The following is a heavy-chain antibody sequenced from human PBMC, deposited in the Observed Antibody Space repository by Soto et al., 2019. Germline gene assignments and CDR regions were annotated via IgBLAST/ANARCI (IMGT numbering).Heavy chain of an antibody. J-gene: IGHJ4*02. V-gene: IGHV4-31*03. CDR2: IYYSGST. Sequence: QVQLQEAGPGLVKPSQTLSLTCTVSGGSISSGGYYWSWIRQHPGKGLEWIGYIYYSGSTYYNPSLKSRVTISVDTSKNQFSLKLISVTAADTAVYYCARVIGVLYGSVTWAGFDYWGQGTLVTVSS. D-gene: IGHD2-8*01. CDR1: GGSISSGGYY. CDR3: ARVIGVLYGSVTWAGFDY.